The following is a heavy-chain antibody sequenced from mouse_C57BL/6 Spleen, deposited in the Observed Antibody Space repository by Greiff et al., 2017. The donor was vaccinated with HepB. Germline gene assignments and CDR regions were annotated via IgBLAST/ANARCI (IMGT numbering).Heavy chain of an antibody. J-gene: IGHJ4*01. CDR1: GYTFTSYW. CDR2: IYPGSGST. Sequence: QVQLQQPGAELVKPGASVKMSCKASGYTFTSYWITWVKQRPGQGLEWIGDIYPGSGSTNYNEKFKSKATRTVDTSSSTAYMPLSSLTSEDSAVYYCARFGEVGRLDYWGQGTSVTVSS. CDR3: ARFGEVGRLDY. D-gene: IGHD4-1*01. V-gene: IGHV1-55*01.